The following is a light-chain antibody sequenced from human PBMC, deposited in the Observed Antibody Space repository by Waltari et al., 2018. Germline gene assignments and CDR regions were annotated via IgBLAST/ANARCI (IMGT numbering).Light chain of an antibody. CDR2: NTY. CDR3: QHNVRLPVT. V-gene: IGKV3D-20*02. J-gene: IGKJ1*01. CDR1: QSVGRA. Sequence: SCRASQSVGRALVWYQQKPGQAPRLVIYNTYTRATGIPDRFSGSGSGTDFSRTISRLEPEDFAVYYCQHNVRLPVTFGQGTKVEIK.